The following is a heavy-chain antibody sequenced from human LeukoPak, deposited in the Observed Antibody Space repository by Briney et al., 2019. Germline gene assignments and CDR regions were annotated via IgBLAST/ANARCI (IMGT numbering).Heavy chain of an antibody. J-gene: IGHJ5*02. CDR1: GFTFSSCW. CDR3: ARDRPHNWFDP. CDR2: INNDGSGT. Sequence: GGSLRLSRAASGFTFSSCWVHWVRHAPGKGLVWVSRINNDGSGTTYADSVKGRLTISRDNGKNTLYLQMNSLRPEDTAVYYCARDRPHNWFDPWGQGTLVTVSS. V-gene: IGHV3-74*01.